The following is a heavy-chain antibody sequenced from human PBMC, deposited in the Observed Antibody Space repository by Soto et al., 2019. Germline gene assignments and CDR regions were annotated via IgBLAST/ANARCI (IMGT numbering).Heavy chain of an antibody. CDR1: NASISSRKW. CDR2: IYHSGSI. CDR3: ASKFGELLADAFEI. D-gene: IGHD3-10*01. J-gene: IGHJ3*02. V-gene: IGHV4-4*02. Sequence: QVHLQESGPGLVKPSGTLSLTCTVSNASISSRKWWTWVRQTPGKGLEWIGEIYHSGSINHNPSLKTRVTMSVDKSKNQFSLKMTSVTAADTGVYYCASKFGELLADAFEIWGQGTGVTVSS.